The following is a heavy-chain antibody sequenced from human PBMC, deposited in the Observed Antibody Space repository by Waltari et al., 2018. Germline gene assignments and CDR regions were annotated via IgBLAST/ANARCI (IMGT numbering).Heavy chain of an antibody. D-gene: IGHD3-3*01. CDR3: ATDFSIFGVVIPFQH. CDR2: ISWNSGSI. V-gene: IGHV3-9*01. Sequence: EVQLVESGGGLVQPGRSLRLSCAASGFTFDDYAMHWVRQAPGKGLEWVSGISWNSGSIGYADSVKGRFTISRDNAKNSLYLQMNSLRAEDTALYYCATDFSIFGVVIPFQHWGQGTLVTVSS. J-gene: IGHJ1*01. CDR1: GFTFDDYA.